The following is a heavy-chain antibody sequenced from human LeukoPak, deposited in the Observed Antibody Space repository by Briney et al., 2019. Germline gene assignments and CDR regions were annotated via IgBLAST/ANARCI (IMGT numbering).Heavy chain of an antibody. J-gene: IGHJ4*02. CDR2: TYYRSKWYS. V-gene: IGHV6-1*01. CDR3: ARRMAVGGPGYFDY. D-gene: IGHD6-19*01. CDR1: GXSVSSNTAT. Sequence: SQTLSLTCAISGXSVSSNTATWNWIRQSPSRGLEWLGRTYYRSKWYSDYALSVKSRIIVNPDTSKNQFSLQLNSVTPEDTAVYFCARRMAVGGPGYFDYWSQGSLVTVSA.